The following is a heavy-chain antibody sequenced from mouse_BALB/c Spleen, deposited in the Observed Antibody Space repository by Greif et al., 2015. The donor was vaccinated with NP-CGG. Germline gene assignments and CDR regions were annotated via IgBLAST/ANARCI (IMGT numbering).Heavy chain of an antibody. Sequence: EVQLVESGGGLVKPGGSLKLSCAASGFAFSSYDMSWVRQTPEKRLEWVAYISSGGGSTYYPDTVKGRFTISRDNAKNTLYLQMSSLKSEDTAMYYCARHPFITWYFDVWGAGTTVTVSS. D-gene: IGHD1-2*01. CDR2: ISSGGGST. CDR3: ARHPFITWYFDV. V-gene: IGHV5-12-1*01. CDR1: GFAFSSYD. J-gene: IGHJ1*01.